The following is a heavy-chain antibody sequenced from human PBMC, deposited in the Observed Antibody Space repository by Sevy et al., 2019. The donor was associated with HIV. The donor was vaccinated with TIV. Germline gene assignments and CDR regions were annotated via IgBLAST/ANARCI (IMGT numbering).Heavy chain of an antibody. CDR2: IYYSGST. V-gene: IGHV4-59*01. D-gene: IGHD6-13*01. CDR1: GGSISSYY. Sequence: SETLSLTCTVSGGSISSYYWSWIRQPPGKGLDWIGYIYYSGSTNYNPSLKSRVTISVDTSKNQFALKLSSVTAADTAVYYCARAVPGVYYFDYWGQGTLVTVSS. CDR3: ARAVPGVYYFDY. J-gene: IGHJ4*02.